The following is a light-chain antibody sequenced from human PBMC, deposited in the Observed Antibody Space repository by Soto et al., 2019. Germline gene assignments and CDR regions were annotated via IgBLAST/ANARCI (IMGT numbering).Light chain of an antibody. CDR1: QSLNARY. Sequence: EIVLTQSPGTLSLPPGERATLSCRASQSLNARYLAWYQVKPGQAPRLLIFGASTRATGIPARFSGGGSGTEFTLTITSLQSEDFAVYYCQQYNNWPPVTFGGGTKVDIK. CDR2: GAS. CDR3: QQYNNWPPVT. J-gene: IGKJ4*01. V-gene: IGKV3-15*01.